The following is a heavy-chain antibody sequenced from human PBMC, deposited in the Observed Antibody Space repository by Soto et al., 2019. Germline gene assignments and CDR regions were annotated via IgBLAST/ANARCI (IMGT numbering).Heavy chain of an antibody. V-gene: IGHV3-21*01. CDR1: GFSVSSQS. CDR2: ISSSSSFH. Sequence: EVQLVESGGGLVKPGGSLRLSCAASGFSVSSQSMNWVRRTPGKGLEWVSYISSSSSFHSYADSVKGRFSISRDNAKKLVFLERKSLRVDDTAVYCCAGSSGRDLFDPWGQGTLVTVSS. J-gene: IGHJ5*02. D-gene: IGHD3-10*01. CDR3: AGSSGRDLFDP.